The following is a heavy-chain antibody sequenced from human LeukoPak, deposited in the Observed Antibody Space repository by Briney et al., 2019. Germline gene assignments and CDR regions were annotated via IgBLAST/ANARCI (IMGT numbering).Heavy chain of an antibody. CDR2: ISAYDGNT. J-gene: IGHJ5*02. V-gene: IGHV1-18*01. D-gene: IGHD4-17*01. Sequence: ASVKVSCKASGYTFTSYGISWVRQAPGQGLEWMGWISAYDGNTNYAQKLQGRVTMTTDTSTSTAYMELRSLRSDDTAVYYCARESSDYGAGWFDPWGQGTLVTVSS. CDR3: ARESSDYGAGWFDP. CDR1: GYTFTSYG.